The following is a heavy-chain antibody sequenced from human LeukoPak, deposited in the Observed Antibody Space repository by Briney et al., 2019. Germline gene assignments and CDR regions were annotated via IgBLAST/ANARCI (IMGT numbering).Heavy chain of an antibody. CDR3: ATHCSSISCSLATFDI. CDR2: ITSSSSRI. J-gene: IGHJ3*02. Sequence: GGSLRLSCAASGFTFSSYSMNWVRQAPGKGLEWVSYITSSSSRIYYADSVKGRFTISRDNAKNSLSLQMNSLRAEDTAVYYCATHCSSISCSLATFDIWGQGTMVTVSS. CDR1: GFTFSSYS. V-gene: IGHV3-48*01. D-gene: IGHD2-2*01.